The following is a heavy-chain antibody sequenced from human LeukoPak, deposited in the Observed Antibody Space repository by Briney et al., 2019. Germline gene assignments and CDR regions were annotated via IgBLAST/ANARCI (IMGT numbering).Heavy chain of an antibody. CDR1: GFTFSSYE. Sequence: GGSLRLSCAASGFTFSSYEMNWVRQAPGKGLEWISYIIGSGNTIYYADSVKGRFTISRDNAKNSLYLQMNSLRAEDTAVYYCARSGAEYYYGSGSYSDYWGQGTLVTVSS. V-gene: IGHV3-48*03. CDR2: IIGSGNTI. D-gene: IGHD3-10*01. J-gene: IGHJ4*02. CDR3: ARSGAEYYYGSGSYSDY.